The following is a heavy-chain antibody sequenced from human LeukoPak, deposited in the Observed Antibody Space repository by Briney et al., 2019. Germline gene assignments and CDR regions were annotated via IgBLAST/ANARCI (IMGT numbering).Heavy chain of an antibody. CDR2: IYYSGST. CDR3: ARGAPDLGDAFDI. J-gene: IGHJ3*02. CDR1: GGSISSYY. Sequence: SETLSLTCTVSGGSISSYYWSWIRQPPGKGLEWIGYIYYSGSTNYNPSLKSRVTISVDTSKNQFSLKLTSVTAADTAVYYCARGAPDLGDAFDIWGQGTMVTVSS. V-gene: IGHV4-59*01.